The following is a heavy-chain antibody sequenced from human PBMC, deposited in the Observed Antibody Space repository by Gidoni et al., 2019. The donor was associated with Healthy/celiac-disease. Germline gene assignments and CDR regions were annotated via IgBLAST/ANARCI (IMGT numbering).Heavy chain of an antibody. CDR2: ISGSGGST. CDR1: CFTFSSDA. V-gene: IGHV3-23*01. Sequence: EVQLLASGGGLVQPGGPLRLLLAASCFTFSSDAMSWVRQAPGEGLEWVSAISGSGGSTYYADSVKGRFTISRDNSKNTLYLQMNSLRAEDTAVYYCAKRNDGSGRNYYGMDVWGQGTTVTVSS. CDR3: AKRNDGSGRNYYGMDV. J-gene: IGHJ6*02. D-gene: IGHD3-10*01.